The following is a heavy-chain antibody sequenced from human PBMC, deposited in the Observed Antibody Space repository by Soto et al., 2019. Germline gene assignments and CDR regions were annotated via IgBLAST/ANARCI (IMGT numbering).Heavy chain of an antibody. CDR1: GDSISRSNW. CDR3: ARGQGTRENWFDP. J-gene: IGHJ5*02. D-gene: IGHD3-10*01. CDR2: IYHSGSN. V-gene: IGHV4-4*02. Sequence: TLSLTCSVSGDSISRSNWWSWVRPPPGKGLEWIGEIYHSGSNNYNPYLKSRVTISVDKSKNQFSLKLSSVTAADTAVYYCARGQGTRENWFDPWGQGTLVNSPQ.